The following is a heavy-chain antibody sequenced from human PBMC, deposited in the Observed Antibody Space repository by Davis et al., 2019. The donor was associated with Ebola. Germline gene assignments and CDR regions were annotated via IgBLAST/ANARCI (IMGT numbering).Heavy chain of an antibody. Sequence: PSETLSLTCTVSGGSISSSSYYWGWIRQPPGKGLEWIGSIYYSGSTYYNPSLKSRVTISVDTSKNQFSLKLSSVTAADTAVYYCARESAYGYDYENWFDPWGQGTLVTVSS. CDR1: GGSISSSSYY. CDR3: ARESAYGYDYENWFDP. CDR2: IYYSGST. D-gene: IGHD5-12*01. V-gene: IGHV4-39*07. J-gene: IGHJ5*02.